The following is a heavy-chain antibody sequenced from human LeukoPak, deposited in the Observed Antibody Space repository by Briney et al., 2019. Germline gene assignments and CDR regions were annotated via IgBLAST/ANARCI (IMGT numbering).Heavy chain of an antibody. D-gene: IGHD6-13*01. V-gene: IGHV3-15*07. CDR1: GFTFSNAY. J-gene: IGHJ4*02. CDR3: TTDLQHPDFDY. Sequence: GGSLRLSCAASGFTFSNAYMNWVRQAPGKGLEWVGRIKPKTDGETTEYAAPVKGRFSISRDDSKNMLYLQMNSLKTEDTAVYYCTTDLQHPDFDYWGQGTLVTVSS. CDR2: IKPKTDGETT.